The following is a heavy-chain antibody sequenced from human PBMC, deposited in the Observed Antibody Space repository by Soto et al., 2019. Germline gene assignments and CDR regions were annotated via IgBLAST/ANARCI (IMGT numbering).Heavy chain of an antibody. D-gene: IGHD1-26*01. Sequence: SETLSLTCSVSGGSISSYYWSWIRQPPGKGLEWIGYIYDRGNTNYNPPLKSRVTISVDTSKNQFSLKLSSVTAADTAVYYCARDRRRVGSVPRYYDGKDVWGQGTTVTVSS. CDR2: IYDRGNT. CDR1: GGSISSYY. V-gene: IGHV4-59*12. CDR3: ARDRRRVGSVPRYYDGKDV. J-gene: IGHJ6*02.